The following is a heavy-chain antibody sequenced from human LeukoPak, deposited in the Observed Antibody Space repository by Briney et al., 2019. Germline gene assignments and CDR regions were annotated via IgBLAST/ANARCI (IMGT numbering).Heavy chain of an antibody. V-gene: IGHV1-2*02. CDR2: INPKSGDT. D-gene: IGHD6-19*01. CDR1: GDTFTGFF. J-gene: IGHJ4*02. Sequence: GASVEVSCKTSGDTFTGFFMHWVRQAPGQGLEWMGWINPKSGDTTYAQKFRGRVALTRDTSISTAYMELTSLTSDDTALYYCARDTPGYSSEFDFWGQGTLVTVSS. CDR3: ARDTPGYSSEFDF.